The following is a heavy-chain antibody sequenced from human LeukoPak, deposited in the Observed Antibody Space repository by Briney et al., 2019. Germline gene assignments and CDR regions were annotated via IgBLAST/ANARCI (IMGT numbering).Heavy chain of an antibody. CDR3: ARSSGWYFLFDY. D-gene: IGHD6-19*01. CDR1: GGTFSSYA. Sequence: SVKVSCKASGGTFSSYAISWVRQAPGQGLEWMGGIIPIFGTANYAQKFQGRVTITADKSTSTAYMELSSLRSEDTAVYYCARSSGWYFLFDYWGQGTLVTVSS. V-gene: IGHV1-69*06. J-gene: IGHJ4*02. CDR2: IIPIFGTA.